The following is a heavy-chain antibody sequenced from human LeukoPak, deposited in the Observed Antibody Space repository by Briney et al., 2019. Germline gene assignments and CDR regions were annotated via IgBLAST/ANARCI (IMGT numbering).Heavy chain of an antibody. CDR1: GNYW. CDR3: ARDSPDYGGKGFDY. V-gene: IGHV3-53*01. Sequence: DPGGSLRLSCAASGNYWMHWVGQAPGKRLEWVSVIYSGGSTYYADSVKGRFTISRDNSKNSLYLQMNSLRAEDTAIYYCARDSPDYGGKGFDYWGQGTLVTVSS. D-gene: IGHD4-23*01. J-gene: IGHJ4*02. CDR2: IYSGGST.